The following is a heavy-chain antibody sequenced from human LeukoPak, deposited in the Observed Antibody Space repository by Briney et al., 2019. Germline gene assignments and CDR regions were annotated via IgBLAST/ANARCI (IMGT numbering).Heavy chain of an antibody. CDR2: IYRGAT. Sequence: SETLSLTCSVSGYSISSGYFWGWVRQPPGKGLEWIGSIYRGATYYNPSLKSRVTISVDTSKNQFSLSLTSVTAADTAVYYCARIAYYDTTGYYYNFDYWGQGTLVTISS. D-gene: IGHD3-22*01. CDR3: ARIAYYDTTGYYYNFDY. J-gene: IGHJ4*02. V-gene: IGHV4-38-2*02. CDR1: GYSISSGYF.